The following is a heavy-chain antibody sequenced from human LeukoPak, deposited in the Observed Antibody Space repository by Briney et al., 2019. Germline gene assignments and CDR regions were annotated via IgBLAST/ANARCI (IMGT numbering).Heavy chain of an antibody. D-gene: IGHD6-13*01. CDR2: IYSGGNT. CDR3: ARDKGSSWSDALAI. Sequence: PGGSLSLSCAASGFTVSSNYMSWVRQAPGKGLEWVSVIYSGGNTYHADSVKGRFTISRDNSKNTLYLQMNSLRAEDTAVYYCARDKGSSWSDALAIWGQGTMVTVSS. J-gene: IGHJ3*02. V-gene: IGHV3-53*01. CDR1: GFTVSSNY.